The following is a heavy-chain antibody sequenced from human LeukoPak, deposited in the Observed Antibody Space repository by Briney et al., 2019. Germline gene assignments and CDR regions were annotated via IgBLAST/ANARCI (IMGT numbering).Heavy chain of an antibody. J-gene: IGHJ5*01. D-gene: IGHD6-19*01. Sequence: PGSSLSFSCAASGFTFSNYSMTLVRQAPGKGLEWVSTITGSSRSTHSADSVRGRFTIAKDNSKNSLYLQKKSLTAENTTVYYWAKDAHLSAYSPGWSGNSLDSWGQGTMVTVSS. CDR3: AKDAHLSAYSPGWSGNSLDS. V-gene: IGHV3-23*01. CDR1: GFTFSNYS. CDR2: ITGSSRST.